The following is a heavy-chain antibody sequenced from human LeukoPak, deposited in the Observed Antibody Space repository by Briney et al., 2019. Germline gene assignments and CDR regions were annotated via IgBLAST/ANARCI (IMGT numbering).Heavy chain of an antibody. J-gene: IGHJ4*02. Sequence: GGSLRLSCAASGFTFSDYYMNWVRQAPGKGLEWVSSISSSSSYIHYADSVKGRFTISRDNAKNSLYLQMNSLRAEDTAVYYCARLMVAATFDYWGQGTLVTVSS. V-gene: IGHV3-11*06. CDR2: ISSSSSYI. CDR3: ARLMVAATFDY. CDR1: GFTFSDYY. D-gene: IGHD2-15*01.